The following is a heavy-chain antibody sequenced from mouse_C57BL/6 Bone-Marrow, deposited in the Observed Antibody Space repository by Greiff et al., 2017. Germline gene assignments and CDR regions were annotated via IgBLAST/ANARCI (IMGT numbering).Heavy chain of an antibody. Sequence: VMLVESGAELVKPGASVKISCKASGYTFTDYYINWVKQRPGQGLEWIGKFGPGSGSTYYNEKFKGKATLTADKSSSTAYMQLSSLTSEDSAVYFCARESITTVGATRLWYFDVWGTGTTVTVSS. CDR3: ARESITTVGATRLWYFDV. D-gene: IGHD1-1*01. J-gene: IGHJ1*03. V-gene: IGHV1-77*01. CDR1: GYTFTDYY. CDR2: FGPGSGST.